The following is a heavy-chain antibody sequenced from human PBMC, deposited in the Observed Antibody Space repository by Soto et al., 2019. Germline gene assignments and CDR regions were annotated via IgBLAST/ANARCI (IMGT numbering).Heavy chain of an antibody. CDR3: ARFFITTYHNWNYRGIGNQYYYYGMDV. CDR2: ISAYNGNT. J-gene: IGHJ6*02. V-gene: IGHV1-18*01. Sequence: ASVKVSCKASGYTFTSYGISWVRQAPGQGLEWMGWISAYNGNTNYAQKLQGRVTMTTDTSTSKAYMGLRSLRSDDTAVYYCARFFITTYHNWNYRGIGNQYYYYGMDVWGQGTTVTVSS. CDR1: GYTFTSYG. D-gene: IGHD1-20*01.